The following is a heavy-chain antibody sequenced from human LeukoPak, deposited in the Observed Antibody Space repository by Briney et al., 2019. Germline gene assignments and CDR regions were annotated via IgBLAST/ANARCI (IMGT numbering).Heavy chain of an antibody. Sequence: GGSLRLSCAASGFTFNSYAMSWVRQAPGKGLEWVSAISGSGGSTYYADSVKGRFTISRDNSKNTLYLQMNSLRAEDTAVYYCAKDSYYDILTGYYSALRHMDVWGQGTTVTVSS. V-gene: IGHV3-23*01. CDR1: GFTFNSYA. J-gene: IGHJ6*02. CDR2: ISGSGGST. CDR3: AKDSYYDILTGYYSALRHMDV. D-gene: IGHD3-9*01.